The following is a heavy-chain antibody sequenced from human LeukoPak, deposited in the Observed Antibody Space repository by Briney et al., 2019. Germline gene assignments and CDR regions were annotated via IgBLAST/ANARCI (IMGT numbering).Heavy chain of an antibody. J-gene: IGHJ2*01. Sequence: PGGSLRLSCAASGFTFSSYWMHWVRQAPGKGLVWVSRINTDGSSTSYADSVKGRFTISRDNAKNTLYLQMNSLRAEDTAVYYCARIDILSRSVGWNNWYFDLWGRGTLVTVSS. CDR2: INTDGSST. D-gene: IGHD1/OR15-1a*01. CDR1: GFTFSSYW. CDR3: ARIDILSRSVGWNNWYFDL. V-gene: IGHV3-74*01.